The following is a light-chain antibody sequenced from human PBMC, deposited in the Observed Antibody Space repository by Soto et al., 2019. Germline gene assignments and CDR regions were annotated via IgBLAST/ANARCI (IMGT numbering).Light chain of an antibody. CDR3: QQANTLPIT. Sequence: DIQMTQSPSSVSASVGDRVTITCRASQGISSWLAWYQQKPGKAPTLLIYAASSLQSGAPSRFSGSGYGTDFTLTISSLQPEDFAAYYFQQANTLPITVGGVTKPDIK. J-gene: IGKJ4*01. V-gene: IGKV1-12*01. CDR2: AAS. CDR1: QGISSW.